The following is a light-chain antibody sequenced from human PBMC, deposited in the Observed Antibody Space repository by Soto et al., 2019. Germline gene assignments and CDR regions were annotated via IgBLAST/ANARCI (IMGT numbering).Light chain of an antibody. V-gene: IGKV3-20*01. CDR3: QQYGSSRNT. CDR1: QSVSSSY. J-gene: IGKJ4*01. CDR2: GAS. Sequence: EIVLTQSPGTPSLSPGERATLSCRASQSVSSSYLAWYQQKPGQAPRLLIYGASSRATGIPDRFSGSGSGTDFTLTISRLEPEDFAVYYCQQYGSSRNTFGGGTKVDIK.